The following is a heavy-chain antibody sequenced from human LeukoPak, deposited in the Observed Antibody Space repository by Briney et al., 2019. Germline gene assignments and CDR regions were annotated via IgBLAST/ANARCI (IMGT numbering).Heavy chain of an antibody. J-gene: IGHJ4*02. Sequence: GGSLRLSCAASGFTFSSYWMSWVRQAPGKGLEWVANIKQDGSEKYYVDSVKGRFTISRDNAKNSPYLQMNSLRAEDTAVYYCARDLDGDYAGYFDYWGQGTLVTVSS. V-gene: IGHV3-7*01. CDR1: GFTFSSYW. CDR2: IKQDGSEK. CDR3: ARDLDGDYAGYFDY. D-gene: IGHD4-17*01.